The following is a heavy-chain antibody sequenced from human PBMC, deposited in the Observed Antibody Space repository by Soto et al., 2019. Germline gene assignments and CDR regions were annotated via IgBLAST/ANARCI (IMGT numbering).Heavy chain of an antibody. CDR2: IRSKAYGGTT. J-gene: IGHJ4*02. CDR1: GFTFGDYA. CDR3: TRDLREYYYDSSGYYSWLDY. Sequence: GGSLILSCTASGFTFGDYAMSWVRQAPGKGLEWVGFIRSKAYGGTTEYAASVKGRFTISRDDSKSIAYLQMNSLKTEDTAVYYCTRDLREYYYDSSGYYSWLDYWGQGTLVTVSS. D-gene: IGHD3-22*01. V-gene: IGHV3-49*04.